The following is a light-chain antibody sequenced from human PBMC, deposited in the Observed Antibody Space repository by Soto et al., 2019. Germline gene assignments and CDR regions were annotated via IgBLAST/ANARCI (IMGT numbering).Light chain of an antibody. Sequence: QSVLTQPASVSGSPGQSITISCIGTSSDAGGYNYVSWYQQHPGKAPKLMIYDVSNRPSGVSNRFSGSKSGNTASLTISGLQAEDEADYYCSSYISSSTPYVFGTGTKVTVL. J-gene: IGLJ1*01. CDR3: SSYISSSTPYV. CDR1: SSDAGGYNY. V-gene: IGLV2-14*01. CDR2: DVS.